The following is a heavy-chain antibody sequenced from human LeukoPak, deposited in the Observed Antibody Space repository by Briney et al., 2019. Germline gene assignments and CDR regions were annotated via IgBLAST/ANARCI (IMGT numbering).Heavy chain of an antibody. CDR2: IYISGIT. CDR3: ARSNPPD. J-gene: IGHJ4*01. D-gene: IGHD2/OR15-2a*01. Sequence: GESLRLSCAASGFAFSSQDMNWVRQAPGKGLEWVSLIYISGITKYADSVQGRLTISRDNSKNTLYLQMNSPRAEDTAVYYYARSNPPDCGQGTLVTASS. CDR1: GFAFSSQD. V-gene: IGHV3-66*01.